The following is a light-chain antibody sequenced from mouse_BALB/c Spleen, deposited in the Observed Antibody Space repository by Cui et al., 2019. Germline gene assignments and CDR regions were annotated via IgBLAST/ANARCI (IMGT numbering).Light chain of an antibody. Sequence: DAVMTQTPLTLSVTIGQPPSMSCKSSQTLKDSDGKTYLNWLLQRPGQTPKRLIYLVSKLDSAVPERFSGSGSGADFTLKISRVEAEDLGVYYYWQGTHFPQTFGGGTKLEIK. V-gene: IGKV1-135*01. CDR3: WQGTHFPQT. J-gene: IGKJ1*01. CDR2: LVS. CDR1: QTLKDSDGKTY.